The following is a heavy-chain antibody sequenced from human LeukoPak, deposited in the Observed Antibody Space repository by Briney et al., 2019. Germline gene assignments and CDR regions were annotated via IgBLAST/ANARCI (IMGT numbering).Heavy chain of an antibody. D-gene: IGHD3-22*01. CDR2: IIPIFGTA. J-gene: IGHJ5*02. Sequence: SVKVSCKASGGTFSSYAISWVRQAPGQGLEWMGGIIPIFGTANYAQKFQGRVTITADESTSTAYMELSSLRSEDTAVYYCARDLGYYDSSGYSPPWCQGTLVTVSS. CDR1: GGTFSSYA. CDR3: ARDLGYYDSSGYSPP. V-gene: IGHV1-69*13.